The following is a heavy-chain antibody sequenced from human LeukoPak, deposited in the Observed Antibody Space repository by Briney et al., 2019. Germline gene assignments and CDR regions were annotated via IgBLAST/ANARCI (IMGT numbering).Heavy chain of an antibody. Sequence: SETLSLTCTVSGYSISSGYYWGWIRQPPGKGLEWIGSIYHSGSTYYNPSLKSRVTISVGTSKNQFSLKLSSVTAADTAVYYCARGPSVVPAEGWFDPWGQGTLVTVSS. CDR1: GYSISSGYY. D-gene: IGHD2-2*01. J-gene: IGHJ5*02. CDR3: ARGPSVVPAEGWFDP. V-gene: IGHV4-38-2*02. CDR2: IYHSGST.